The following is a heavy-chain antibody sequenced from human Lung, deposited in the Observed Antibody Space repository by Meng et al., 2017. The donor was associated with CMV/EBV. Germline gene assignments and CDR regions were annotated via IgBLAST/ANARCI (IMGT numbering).Heavy chain of an antibody. Sequence: HVRPQKQAARGLKHSWTLSLTSVASGGAIGSSNWWSWVRQPPGQGLELIGQIYHSGSTKYNPSLKSRVTISVDKTKNPSSLKLSSVTAADTAVYSWASFPPPGKQWLVTDYWGQGTLVTVSS. V-gene: IGHV4-4*02. D-gene: IGHD6-19*01. CDR1: GGAIGSSNW. CDR2: IYHSGST. J-gene: IGHJ4*02. CDR3: ASFPPPGKQWLVTDY.